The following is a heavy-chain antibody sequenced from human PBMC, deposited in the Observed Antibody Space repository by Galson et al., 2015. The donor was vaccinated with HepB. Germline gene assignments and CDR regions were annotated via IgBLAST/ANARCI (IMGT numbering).Heavy chain of an antibody. J-gene: IGHJ3*02. D-gene: IGHD6-19*01. CDR2: IDPSDSYT. V-gene: IGHV5-10-1*01. CDR1: GYSFTSYW. CDR3: ATRGGQWLVRTRDALDI. Sequence: QSGAEVKKPGESLRISCKGSGYSFTSYWINWVRQMPGKGLEWMGRIDPSDSYTNYSPSFQGHVTISADKSISTAYLQWSSLKASDTAMYYCATRGGQWLVRTRDALDIWGQGTMVTVSS.